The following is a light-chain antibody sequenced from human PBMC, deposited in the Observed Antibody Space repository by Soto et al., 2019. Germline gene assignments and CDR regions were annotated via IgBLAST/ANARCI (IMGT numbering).Light chain of an antibody. CDR2: DAS. Sequence: DIQVTQSPSTLSASVGDRVTITCRASQSISSSLAWYHQKPGTAPKLLIYDASSLERGVPSRFSGSGSGTEFTLTISSLQPDDFATYYCQQYGCFSRTFGQGTKV. CDR3: QQYGCFSRT. CDR1: QSISSS. J-gene: IGKJ1*01. V-gene: IGKV1-5*01.